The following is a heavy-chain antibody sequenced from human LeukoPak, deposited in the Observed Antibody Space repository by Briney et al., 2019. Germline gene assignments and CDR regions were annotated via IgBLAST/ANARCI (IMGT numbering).Heavy chain of an antibody. D-gene: IGHD6-19*01. V-gene: IGHV1-69*04. J-gene: IGHJ4*02. CDR1: GGSFSSYV. CDR2: IIPVLGVS. CDR3: ARGNLSGWYGY. Sequence: SVKVSCKASGGSFSSYVITWVRQAPGQGLEWMGRIIPVLGVSNFAQKFQGRVTITAEKSTNTAHMELSRLESGDTAVYYCARGNLSGWYGYWGQGTLVTVSS.